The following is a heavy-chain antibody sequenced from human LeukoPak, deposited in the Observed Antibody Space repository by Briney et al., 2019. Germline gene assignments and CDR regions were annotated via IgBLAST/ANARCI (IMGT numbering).Heavy chain of an antibody. CDR3: ARDLATYYYDSSGNHDAFDI. J-gene: IGHJ3*02. V-gene: IGHV1-18*01. Sequence: ASVKVSCKASGYTFTSYDINWVRQAPGQGLEWMGWISAYNGNTNYAQKLQGRVSMTTDTSTSTAYMELRSLRSEDTAVYYCARDLATYYYDSSGNHDAFDIWGQGTMVTVSS. CDR2: ISAYNGNT. D-gene: IGHD3-22*01. CDR1: GYTFTSYD.